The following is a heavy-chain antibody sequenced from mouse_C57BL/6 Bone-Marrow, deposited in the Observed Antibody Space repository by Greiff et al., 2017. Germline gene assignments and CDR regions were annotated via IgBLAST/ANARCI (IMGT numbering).Heavy chain of an antibody. CDR2: IRNKANGYTT. D-gene: IGHD1-1*01. CDR3: ARYAYGSFAGYFDV. CDR1: GFTFTDYY. Sequence: EVKVVESGGGLVQPGGSLSLSCAASGFTFTDYYMSWVRQPPGKALEWLGFIRNKANGYTTEYSASVKGRFTISRDNSQSILYLQMNALRAEDSATYYCARYAYGSFAGYFDVWGTGTTVTDSS. J-gene: IGHJ1*03. V-gene: IGHV7-3*01.